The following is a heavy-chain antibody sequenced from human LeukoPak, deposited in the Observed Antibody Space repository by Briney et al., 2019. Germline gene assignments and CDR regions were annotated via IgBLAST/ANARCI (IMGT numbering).Heavy chain of an antibody. Sequence: SETLSLTCSVSGGSVSSYYWSWIRQSPGKGLEWIGYIHNSGRTNYNPSLKSRVTGFVDTSKNQVSLRLSSVAAADTAVYYCARHGTISSESYFDYWGQGALVTVSS. CDR2: IHNSGRT. CDR3: ARHGTISSESYFDY. CDR1: GGSVSSYY. D-gene: IGHD1-14*01. J-gene: IGHJ4*02. V-gene: IGHV4-59*08.